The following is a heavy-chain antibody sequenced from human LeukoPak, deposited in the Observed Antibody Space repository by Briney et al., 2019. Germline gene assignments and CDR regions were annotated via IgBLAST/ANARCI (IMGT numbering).Heavy chain of an antibody. J-gene: IGHJ5*02. CDR3: ARLYYDILTGSNWFDP. CDR1: GYTFTSYD. V-gene: IGHV1-8*01. Sequence: ASVKVSCKASGYTFTSYDINWVRQATGQGLEWMGWMNPNSGNTGYAQKFQGRVTMTRKTSISTAYMELSSLRSEDTAVYYCARLYYDILTGSNWFDPWGQGTLVTVSS. D-gene: IGHD3-9*01. CDR2: MNPNSGNT.